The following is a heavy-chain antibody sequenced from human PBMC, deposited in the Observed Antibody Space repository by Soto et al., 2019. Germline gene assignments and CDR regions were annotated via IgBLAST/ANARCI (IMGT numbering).Heavy chain of an antibody. CDR1: GFTFRSYK. CDR2: INSTSSYI. Sequence: EVQLVASGGGMVKPGGSLRLSCAASGFTFRSYKMNWVRQAPGKGLEWVSFINSTSSYIHYADSVKGRFTISRDNAKNSLYLQMDSLRAEDTAVYYCVRNGGLDYWGQGTLVTVSS. CDR3: VRNGGLDY. J-gene: IGHJ4*02. D-gene: IGHD1-1*01. V-gene: IGHV3-21*01.